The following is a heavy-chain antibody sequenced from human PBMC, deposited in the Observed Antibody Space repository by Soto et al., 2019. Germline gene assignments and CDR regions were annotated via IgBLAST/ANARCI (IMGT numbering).Heavy chain of an antibody. V-gene: IGHV1-69*01. CDR3: ARSQGGSSSLDIYYYYYYGMDV. CDR2: VIPIFGTP. J-gene: IGHJ6*02. CDR1: RGTFSTYA. D-gene: IGHD2-15*01. Sequence: QVQLVQSGAEVKKPGSSVKVSCKAPRGTFSTYAISWVRQAPGQGLEWMGGVIPIFGTPKYAQKFQGRVTITADESTSTGYMELRSLRSEDTAVYYCARSQGGSSSLDIYYYYYYGMDVWGQGTTVTVSS.